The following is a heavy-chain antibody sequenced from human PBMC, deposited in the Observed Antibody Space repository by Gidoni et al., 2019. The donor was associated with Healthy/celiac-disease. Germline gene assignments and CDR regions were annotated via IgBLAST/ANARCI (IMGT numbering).Heavy chain of an antibody. V-gene: IGHV1-18*01. J-gene: IGHJ4*02. CDR2: ISAYNGNT. D-gene: IGHD3-3*01. Sequence: QVQLVQSGAEVKKPGASVKVSCKASGYTFTSYGISWVRQAPGQGLEWMGWISAYNGNTNYAQKLQGIVTMTTDTSTSTAYMELRSLRSDDTSVYYCARGGYDFWSGYQVTFDYWGQGTLVTVSS. CDR1: GYTFTSYG. CDR3: ARGGYDFWSGYQVTFDY.